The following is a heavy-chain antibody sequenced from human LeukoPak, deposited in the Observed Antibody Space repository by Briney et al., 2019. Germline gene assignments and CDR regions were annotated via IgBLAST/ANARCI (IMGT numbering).Heavy chain of an antibody. CDR1: GFTFSSYS. V-gene: IGHV3-21*01. J-gene: IGHJ3*02. D-gene: IGHD6-13*01. Sequence: PGGSLRLSCAASGFTFSSYSMNWVRQAPGKGLEWVSSISSSSSYIYYADSVKGRFTISRDNAKNSLYLQMNSQRAEDTAVYYCARDWASSWDPAFDIWGQGTMVTVSS. CDR3: ARDWASSWDPAFDI. CDR2: ISSSSSYI.